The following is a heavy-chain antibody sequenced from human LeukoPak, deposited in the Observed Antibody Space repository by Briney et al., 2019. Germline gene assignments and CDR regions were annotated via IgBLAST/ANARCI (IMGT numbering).Heavy chain of an antibody. V-gene: IGHV3-30-3*01. CDR3: ARVGTMIVVVIDY. J-gene: IGHJ4*02. Sequence: GGSLRLSCAASGFTFSSYAMHWVRQAPGKGLEWVAVISYDGSNKYYADSVKGRFTISRDNSKNTLYLQMNSLRAEDTAVYYCARVGTMIVVVIDYWGQGTLVTVSS. D-gene: IGHD3-22*01. CDR2: ISYDGSNK. CDR1: GFTFSSYA.